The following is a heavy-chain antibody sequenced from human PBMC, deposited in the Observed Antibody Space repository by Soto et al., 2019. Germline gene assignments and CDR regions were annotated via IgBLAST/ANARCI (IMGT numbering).Heavy chain of an antibody. D-gene: IGHD2-15*01. J-gene: IGHJ5*02. CDR3: ARHSLALRKNNWFDP. V-gene: IGHV4-39*01. CDR1: GDSIISSDFY. CDR2: IFYLGSS. Sequence: SETLSLTCTVSGDSIISSDFYWGWLRQPPGKGLEWIGSIFYLGSSYYNPSLKSRVTMSVDTSKNQFSLRLRSVTAADTALYFCARHSLALRKNNWFDPWGQGIMVTVSS.